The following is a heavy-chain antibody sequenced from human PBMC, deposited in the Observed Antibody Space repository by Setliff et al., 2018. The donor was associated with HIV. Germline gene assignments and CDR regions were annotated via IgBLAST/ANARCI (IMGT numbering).Heavy chain of an antibody. CDR1: GGSFSGYY. J-gene: IGHJ6*03. Sequence: PSETLSLTCAGYGGSFSGYYWSWIRQPPGKGLEWIGEINHSGSTNYNPSLKSRVTISVDTSKNQFSLQLSSVTAAYTAVYYCARGISAGQLGPFWYYYYSMDVWGKGTTVTVSS. V-gene: IGHV4-34*01. CDR2: INHSGST. D-gene: IGHD6-6*01. CDR3: ARGISAGQLGPFWYYYYSMDV.